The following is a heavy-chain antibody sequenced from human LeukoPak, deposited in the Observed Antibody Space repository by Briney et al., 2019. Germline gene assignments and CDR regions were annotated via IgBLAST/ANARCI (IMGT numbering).Heavy chain of an antibody. Sequence: GGSLRLSCAASGFTFSSYWMSWVRQAPRKGVEWVANIKQDGSEKYYVDSVKGRFTISRDNAKNSLYLQMNSLRAEDTAVYYCARNRDPINNFDYWGQGTLVTVSS. CDR1: GFTFSSYW. J-gene: IGHJ4*02. CDR3: ARNRDPINNFDY. D-gene: IGHD2-21*02. V-gene: IGHV3-7*01. CDR2: IKQDGSEK.